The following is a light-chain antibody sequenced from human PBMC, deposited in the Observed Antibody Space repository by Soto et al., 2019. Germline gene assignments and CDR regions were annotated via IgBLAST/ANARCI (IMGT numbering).Light chain of an antibody. V-gene: IGKV4-1*01. CDR1: QSVLYSSNNKNY. Sequence: DIVMTQSPDSLAVSLGERATINCKSSQSVLYSSNNKNYLAWFQQKPGQPPKLLFYWASTRESGVPDRFSGSGSGTAFTLTISSLQAEDVAISYCHQYYITPRTFGQGTKVEIK. CDR2: WAS. J-gene: IGKJ1*01. CDR3: HQYYITPRT.